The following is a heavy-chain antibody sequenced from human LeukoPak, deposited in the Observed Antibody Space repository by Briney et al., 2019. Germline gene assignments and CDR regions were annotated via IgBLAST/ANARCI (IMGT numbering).Heavy chain of an antibody. Sequence: GGSLRLSCAASGFAFSSYTMIWVRQAPGKGLEWVSGISGNDGSTFYADSVKGRFTISRDNSKNTLYLQMNSLRVEDTAVYYCAKDGGAYCSSTSCYNWFDPWGQGTLVTVSS. J-gene: IGHJ5*02. V-gene: IGHV3-23*01. CDR3: AKDGGAYCSSTSCYNWFDP. CDR1: GFAFSSYT. CDR2: ISGNDGST. D-gene: IGHD2-2*01.